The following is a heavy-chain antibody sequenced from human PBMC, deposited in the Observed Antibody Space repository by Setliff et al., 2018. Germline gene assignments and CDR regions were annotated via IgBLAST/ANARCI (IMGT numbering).Heavy chain of an antibody. CDR3: ARSVIGYYYYYGMDV. D-gene: IGHD3-10*01. Sequence: GSLRLSCAASGFTFSSYAMSWVRQAPGKGLEWVSAISGSGGSTYYADSVKGRFTISRDNSKKTLYLQMNNLTIEDTAVYYCARSVIGYYYYYGMDVWGQGTLVTVSS. J-gene: IGHJ6*02. CDR2: ISGSGGST. CDR1: GFTFSSYA. V-gene: IGHV3-23*01.